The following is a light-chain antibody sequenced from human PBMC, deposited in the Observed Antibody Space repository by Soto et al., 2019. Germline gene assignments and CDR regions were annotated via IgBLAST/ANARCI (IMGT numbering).Light chain of an antibody. CDR2: QDS. V-gene: IGLV3-1*01. CDR3: QAWDSSSGVV. CDR1: KLGDKY. Sequence: YELTQPPSVSVSPGQTASITCSGDKLGDKYACWYQQKPGQSPVLVIYQDSKRPSGIPERFSGSNSGNTATLTISGTQAMDEADYYCQAWDSSSGVVFGGGTKLTVL. J-gene: IGLJ2*01.